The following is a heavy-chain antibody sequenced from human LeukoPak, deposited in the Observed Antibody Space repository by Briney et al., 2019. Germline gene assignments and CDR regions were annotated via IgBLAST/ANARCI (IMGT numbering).Heavy chain of an antibody. Sequence: PGGSLRLSCAASGFTFSDYYMSWIRQAPGKGLEWVSCISSSGSTIYYADSVKGRFTISRDNAKNSLYLQMNSLRAEDTAVYYCARDDYGDYVPFDYWGQGTLVTVSS. CDR1: GFTFSDYY. D-gene: IGHD4-17*01. CDR2: ISSSGSTI. CDR3: ARDDYGDYVPFDY. J-gene: IGHJ4*02. V-gene: IGHV3-11*01.